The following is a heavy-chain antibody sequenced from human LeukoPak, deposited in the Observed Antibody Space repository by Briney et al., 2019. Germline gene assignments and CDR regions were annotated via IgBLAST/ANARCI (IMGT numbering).Heavy chain of an antibody. CDR2: IIPIFGTA. Sequence: GASVKVSCKASGGTFSSYAISWVRQAPGQGLEWMGGIIPIFGTANYAQKFQGRVTITTDESTSTAYMELSSLRSEDTAVYYCATYEVGALAPIETKPDPLHTPWGQGTLVTVSS. CDR3: ATYEVGALAPIETKPDPLHTP. J-gene: IGHJ4*02. V-gene: IGHV1-69*05. D-gene: IGHD1-26*01. CDR1: GGTFSSYA.